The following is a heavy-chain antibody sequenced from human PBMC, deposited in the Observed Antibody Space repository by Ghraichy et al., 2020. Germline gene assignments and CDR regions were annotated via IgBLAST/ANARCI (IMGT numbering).Heavy chain of an antibody. CDR2: ISSSSSYI. CDR1: GFTFSSYS. D-gene: IGHD4-17*01. Sequence: GGSLRLSCAASGFTFSSYSMNWVRQAPGKGLEWVSSISSSSSYIYYADSVKGRFTISRDNAKNSLYLQMNSLRAEDTAVYYCASYGELGAFDIWGQGTMVTVSS. J-gene: IGHJ3*02. CDR3: ASYGELGAFDI. V-gene: IGHV3-21*01.